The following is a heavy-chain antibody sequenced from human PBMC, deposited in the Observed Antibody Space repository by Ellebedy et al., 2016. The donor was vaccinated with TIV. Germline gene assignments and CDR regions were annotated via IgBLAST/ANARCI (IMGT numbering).Heavy chain of an antibody. J-gene: IGHJ5*02. CDR3: ARLWGENWFDP. CDR1: GFDFSKFG. CDR2: MWYDGSKR. D-gene: IGHD1-26*01. V-gene: IGHV3-33*07. Sequence: GGSLRLSXAASGFDFSKFGMCWIRQAPGKGLEWVAVMWYDGSKRYYGDSVKGRFTISRDTSKNTLYLQMNSLRAEDTAVYYSARLWGENWFDPWGQGTPVSVSS.